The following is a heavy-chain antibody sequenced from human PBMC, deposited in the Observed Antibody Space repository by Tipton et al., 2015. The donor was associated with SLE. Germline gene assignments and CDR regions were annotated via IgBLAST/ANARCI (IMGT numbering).Heavy chain of an antibody. J-gene: IGHJ6*03. CDR3: ARVSGYSYAKGYYMDV. CDR1: GGTFSSYA. D-gene: IGHD5-18*01. CDR2: IIPIFGTA. V-gene: IGHV1-69*01. Sequence: QLVQAGAEVKKPGSSVKVSCKASGGTFSSYAISWVRQAPGQGLEWMGGIIPIFGTANYAQKFQGRVTITTDESTSPAYMELSSLRSEDTAVYYCARVSGYSYAKGYYMDVWGKGTTVTVSS.